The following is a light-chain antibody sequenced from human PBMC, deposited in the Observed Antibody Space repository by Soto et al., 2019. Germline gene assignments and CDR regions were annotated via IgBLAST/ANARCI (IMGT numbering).Light chain of an antibody. Sequence: EIVLTQSPGTLPLSPGERATLSCRASQSVSSSYLAWYQQKPGQAPSLLIYGASSRATGIPDRFSGSGSGTDFTLTISRLEPEDFAVYYCQQYGSSPWTFGQGTKVEIK. CDR2: GAS. J-gene: IGKJ1*01. CDR3: QQYGSSPWT. CDR1: QSVSSSY. V-gene: IGKV3-20*01.